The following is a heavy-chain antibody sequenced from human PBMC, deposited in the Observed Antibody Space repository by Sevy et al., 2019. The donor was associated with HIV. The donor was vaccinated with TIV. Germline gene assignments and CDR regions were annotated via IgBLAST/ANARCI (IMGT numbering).Heavy chain of an antibody. CDR3: ARARRDCFNYHYPSSFYYGMDV. CDR2: IDTSGYKI. J-gene: IGHJ6*02. V-gene: IGHV3-11*01. CDR1: GFTLSDFY. D-gene: IGHD2-21*01. Sequence: GGSLRLSCAASGFTLSDFYMSWIRQAPGKGLEWVSFIDTSGYKIYYADFVKGRSTISRDDANDSLSLQINSLRAEDTAVYYCARARRDCFNYHYPSSFYYGMDVWGQGTTVTVSS.